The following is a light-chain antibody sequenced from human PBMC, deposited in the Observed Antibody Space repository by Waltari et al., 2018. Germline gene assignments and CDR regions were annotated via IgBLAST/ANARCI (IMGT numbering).Light chain of an antibody. CDR1: QSVSRS. Sequence: GESAPLSCRASQSVSRSLAWYQQKPGQAPKLLIYGASTRATGIPDRFTGSGSGTDFSLTISSLEPEDFAIYFCQHYVRLPATFGQGTKVEIK. J-gene: IGKJ1*01. V-gene: IGKV3-20*01. CDR3: QHYVRLPAT. CDR2: GAS.